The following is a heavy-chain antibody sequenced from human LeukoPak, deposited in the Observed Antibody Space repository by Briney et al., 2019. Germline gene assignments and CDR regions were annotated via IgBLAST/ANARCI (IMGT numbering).Heavy chain of an antibody. J-gene: IGHJ4*02. CDR1: GFTFSSYG. Sequence: GGSLRLSCPASGFTFSSYGMHWVRQAPGKGLERVAVVSYDGTNKYYADSVKGRFTISRDNSKNTLYLQMNSLRAEDTALYYCAKDRGWTTPFDYWGQGTLVTVSS. CDR2: VSYDGTNK. D-gene: IGHD3/OR15-3a*01. V-gene: IGHV3-30*18. CDR3: AKDRGWTTPFDY.